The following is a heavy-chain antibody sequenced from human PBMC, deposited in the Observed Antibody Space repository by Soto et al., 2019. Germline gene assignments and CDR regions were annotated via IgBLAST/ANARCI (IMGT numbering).Heavy chain of an antibody. CDR3: AKVMAMVGVTYGMDV. Sequence: QVQLVESGGGVVQPGRSLRLSCAASGFTFSSYGMHWVRQAPGKGLEWVAVISDDGSNKYYADSVKGRFTISRDNSKNTLYLQMNSLRAEDTAVYYCAKVMAMVGVTYGMDVWGQGTTVTVSS. V-gene: IGHV3-30*18. J-gene: IGHJ6*02. CDR2: ISDDGSNK. D-gene: IGHD3-3*01. CDR1: GFTFSSYG.